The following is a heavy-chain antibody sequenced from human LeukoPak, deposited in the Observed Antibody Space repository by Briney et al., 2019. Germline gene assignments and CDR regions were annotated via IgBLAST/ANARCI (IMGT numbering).Heavy chain of an antibody. D-gene: IGHD5-18*01. CDR1: GFTVSSNY. CDR3: AREGGDLLGETAPRDYYYYGMDV. Sequence: GGSPRLSCAASGFTVSSNYMSWVRQAPGKGLEWVSDIYSGGSTNYADSVKGRFTISRDNSKNTLYLQMNSLRAEDTAVYYCAREGGDLLGETAPRDYYYYGMDVWGQGTTVTVSS. CDR2: IYSGGST. V-gene: IGHV3-66*01. J-gene: IGHJ6*02.